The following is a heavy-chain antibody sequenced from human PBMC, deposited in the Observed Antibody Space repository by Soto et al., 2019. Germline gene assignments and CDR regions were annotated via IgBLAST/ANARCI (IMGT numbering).Heavy chain of an antibody. CDR3: ASALGGGGYYDSSGYYYGAHDASDI. CDR2: IYYSGST. CDR1: GGSISSGDYY. J-gene: IGHJ3*02. D-gene: IGHD3-22*01. V-gene: IGHV4-61*08. Sequence: SETLSLTCTVSGGSISSGDYYWSWVRQHPGKGLEWIGYIYYSGSTSHNPSLKSRVTISVDTSKNQFSLKLSSVTAADTAVYYCASALGGGGYYDSSGYYYGAHDASDIWGQGPMVTVSS.